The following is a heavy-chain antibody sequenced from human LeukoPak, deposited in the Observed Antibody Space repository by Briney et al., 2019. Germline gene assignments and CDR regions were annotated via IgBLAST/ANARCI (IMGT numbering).Heavy chain of an antibody. CDR2: INLRGST. V-gene: IGHV4-34*01. CDR1: GGSFNDYY. CDR3: ARARGYPLLSNYFDY. J-gene: IGHJ4*02. Sequence: PSETLSLTCAVYGGSFNDYYWNWIRQPPGKGLEWIGEINLRGSTTYNPSLKSRVTISVDTSKNQFSLKLSSVTAADTAVYYCARARGYPLLSNYFDYWGQGTLVTVSS. D-gene: IGHD2-2*01.